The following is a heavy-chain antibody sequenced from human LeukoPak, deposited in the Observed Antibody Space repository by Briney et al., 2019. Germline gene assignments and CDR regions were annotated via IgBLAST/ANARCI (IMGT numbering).Heavy chain of an antibody. Sequence: PGGSLRLSCTASGFTFGDYAMSWFRQAPGKGLEWVGFIRSIAYGGTTEYAASVKGRFTISRDDSKSIAYLQMNSLKTEDTAVYYCTRDLARSGSYSCFDYWGQGTLVTVSS. CDR1: GFTFGDYA. V-gene: IGHV3-49*03. D-gene: IGHD3-10*01. J-gene: IGHJ4*02. CDR3: TRDLARSGSYSCFDY. CDR2: IRSIAYGGTT.